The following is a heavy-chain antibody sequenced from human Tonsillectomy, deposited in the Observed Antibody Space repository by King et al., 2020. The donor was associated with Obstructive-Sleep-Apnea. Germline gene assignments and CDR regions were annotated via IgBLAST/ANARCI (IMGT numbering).Heavy chain of an antibody. J-gene: IGHJ6*02. D-gene: IGHD3-22*01. V-gene: IGHV3-30*04. CDR1: GFTFSSYA. CDR2: ISYDGSNK. CDR3: ARDNYDSSGYYSLSHLSYYYGMDV. Sequence: VQLVESGGGVVQPGRSLRLSCAASGFTFSSYAMHWVRQAPVKGLEWVAVISYDGSNKYYADSVKGRFTISRDNSKNTLYLQMNSLRAEDTAVYYCARDNYDSSGYYSLSHLSYYYGMDVWGQGTTVTVSS.